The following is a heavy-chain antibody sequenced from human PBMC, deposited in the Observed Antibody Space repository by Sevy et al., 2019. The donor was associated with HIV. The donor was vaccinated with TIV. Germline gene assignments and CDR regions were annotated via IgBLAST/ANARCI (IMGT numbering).Heavy chain of an antibody. D-gene: IGHD5-12*01. V-gene: IGHV4-39*01. CDR1: GGSISGSFNY. CDR2: SYYSGST. CDR3: ARHSLDGYNRGNFDY. J-gene: IGHJ4*02. Sequence: SENLSLTCTVSGGSISGSFNYWGWIRQPPGKGLEWIGSSYYSGSTYYNSSLKNRVTISVDTSKNHFSLKLSSVTAADTAVYYCARHSLDGYNRGNFDYWGQGTLVTVSS.